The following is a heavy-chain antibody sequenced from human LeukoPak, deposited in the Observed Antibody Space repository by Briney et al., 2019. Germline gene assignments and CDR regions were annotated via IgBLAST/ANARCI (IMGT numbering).Heavy chain of an antibody. V-gene: IGHV3-23*01. Sequence: GGSLRLSCAASGFVLNPFGMTWVRQAPGKGLEWVSSISGSGGSTYYAESVKGRFTISRDNAKNSLYLQMNSLRAEDTALYYCAKAAAGTAFDYWGQGTLVTVSS. CDR3: AKAAAGTAFDY. CDR2: ISGSGGST. CDR1: GFVLNPFG. D-gene: IGHD6-13*01. J-gene: IGHJ4*02.